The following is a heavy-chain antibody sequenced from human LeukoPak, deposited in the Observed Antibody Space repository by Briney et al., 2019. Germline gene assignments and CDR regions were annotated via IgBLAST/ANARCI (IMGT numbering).Heavy chain of an antibody. J-gene: IGHJ4*02. D-gene: IGHD3-22*01. Sequence: SETLSLTCTVTGGSISSYYWSWIRQPPGKGLEWIGYIYYSGSTNYNPSLKSRVTISVDTSKNQFSLKLSSVTAADTAVYYCACYDSSGYWYFDYWGQGTLVTVSS. V-gene: IGHV4-59*01. CDR1: GGSISSYY. CDR3: ACYDSSGYWYFDY. CDR2: IYYSGST.